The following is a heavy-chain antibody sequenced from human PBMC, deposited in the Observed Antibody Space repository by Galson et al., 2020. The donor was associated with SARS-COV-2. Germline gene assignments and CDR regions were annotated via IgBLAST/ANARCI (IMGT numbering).Heavy chain of an antibody. CDR1: GFTFTNYA. CDR3: ARDVSGGASDI. J-gene: IGHJ3*02. CDR2: ISHDGRIE. V-gene: IGHV3-30*04. Sequence: GRSLRLSCAASGFTFTNYAIHCVRQAPGKGLEWVAVISHDGRIEVYADSVKGRFTISRDNSENMLFLQMDSLRADDTDVYYCARDVSGGASDIWGQGTMVTVSS. D-gene: IGHD1-26*01.